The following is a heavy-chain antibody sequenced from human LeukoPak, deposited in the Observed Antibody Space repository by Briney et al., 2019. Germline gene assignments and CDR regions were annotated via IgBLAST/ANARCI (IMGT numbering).Heavy chain of an antibody. CDR3: AKDAPVNIVVVPAANS. V-gene: IGHV3-23*01. CDR1: GFTFSSYA. Sequence: AGSLRLSCAASGFTFSSYAMSWVRQAPGKELEWVSAISGSGGSTYYADSVKGRFTISRDNSKNTLYLQMNSLRAEDTAVYYCAKDAPVNIVVVPAANSWGQGTLVTVSS. CDR2: ISGSGGST. D-gene: IGHD2-2*01. J-gene: IGHJ4*02.